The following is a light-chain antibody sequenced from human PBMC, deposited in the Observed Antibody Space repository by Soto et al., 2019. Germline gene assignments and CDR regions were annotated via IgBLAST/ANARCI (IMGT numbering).Light chain of an antibody. CDR1: QSVSSN. CDR2: GAS. V-gene: IGKV3-15*01. CDR3: QQYNNWPPQIT. J-gene: IGKJ5*01. Sequence: EVVMTQSPATLSVSPGERATLSCSASQSVSSNLAWYQQKPGQAPRLLIYGASTRATGLPARFSGSGSGTEFTLTISSLQSEDFAVYYCQQYNNWPPQITFGQGTRLEIK.